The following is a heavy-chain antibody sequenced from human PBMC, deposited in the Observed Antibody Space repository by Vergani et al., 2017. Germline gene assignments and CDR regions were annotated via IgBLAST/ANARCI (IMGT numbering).Heavy chain of an antibody. Sequence: EVQLVQSGAEVKKPGESLKISCKGSGYSLTSYWIGWVRQMPGKGLEWMGIIYPGDSNTKYSPSFQGQVTISADKSISTAYLQWSSLKASDTAMYYCARKVEMATIPDAFDIWGQGTIVTVSS. J-gene: IGHJ3*02. CDR2: IYPGDSNT. CDR1: GYSLTSYW. V-gene: IGHV5-51*01. D-gene: IGHD5-24*01. CDR3: ARKVEMATIPDAFDI.